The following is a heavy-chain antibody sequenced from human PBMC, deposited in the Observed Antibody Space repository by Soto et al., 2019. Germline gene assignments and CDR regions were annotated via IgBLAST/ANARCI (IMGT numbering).Heavy chain of an antibody. V-gene: IGHV4-39*01. CDR1: GGSISSSSHY. J-gene: IGHJ5*02. CDR2: IYYSGST. D-gene: IGHD3-22*01. CDR3: ARQAMTGVGYNWFDP. Sequence: SETLSLTCTVSGGSISSSSHYWGWIRQPPGKGLEWIGSIYYSGSTYYNSSLKSRVTISVDTSKNQFSLKLSSVTAADTAVYYCARQAMTGVGYNWFDPRGKGPLVTVSS.